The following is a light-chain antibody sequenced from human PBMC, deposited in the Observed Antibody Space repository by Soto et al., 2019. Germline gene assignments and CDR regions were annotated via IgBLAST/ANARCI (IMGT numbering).Light chain of an antibody. CDR1: QDISNY. Sequence: DIQMTQSPSSLSASVGDRVTITCRASQDISNYLAWYQQKPGKVPTLLIYAAYTLQAGVPSRFSGSGSGTDFTLTISSLQPEDAATYYCQKFNAVPTFGGGTKVEI. V-gene: IGKV1-27*01. CDR3: QKFNAVPT. J-gene: IGKJ4*01. CDR2: AAY.